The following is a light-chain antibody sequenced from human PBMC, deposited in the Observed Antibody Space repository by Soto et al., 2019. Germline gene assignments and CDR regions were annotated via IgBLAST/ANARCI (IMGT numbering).Light chain of an antibody. Sequence: DIQMTQSPSTLSASVGDRVTITCRASQSISSWLAWYQQKPGRAPKLLIYKASGLESGVPSRFSGSGSGTEFTVTISSLHPDDFATYSCQQYKTYPWTFGQGTKVEI. CDR3: QQYKTYPWT. CDR2: KAS. CDR1: QSISSW. V-gene: IGKV1-5*03. J-gene: IGKJ1*01.